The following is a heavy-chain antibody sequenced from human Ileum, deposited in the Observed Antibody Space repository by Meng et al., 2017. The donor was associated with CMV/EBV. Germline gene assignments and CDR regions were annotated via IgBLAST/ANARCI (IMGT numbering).Heavy chain of an antibody. Sequence: SETLSLTCNVSGGSINTGSISTFYWSWIRQPPGKGLEYIGSVYYTGSAYYNPYPNSRVTFSVVTSKNQLSLNLSSLSATNTTVYYCARGRWCAGGVCTEDHNYFGPWGQGTLVTVSS. CDR2: VYYTGSA. J-gene: IGHJ5*02. CDR1: GGSINTGSISTFY. D-gene: IGHD2-8*02. V-gene: IGHV4-61*01. CDR3: ARGRWCAGGVCTEDHNYFGP.